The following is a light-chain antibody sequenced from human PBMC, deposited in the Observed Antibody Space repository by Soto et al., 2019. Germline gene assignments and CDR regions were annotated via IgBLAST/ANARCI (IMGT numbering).Light chain of an antibody. CDR1: SSNIGSKP. CDR2: YNN. V-gene: IGLV1-44*01. J-gene: IGLJ2*01. Sequence: QSVLTQPPSASGTPGQRVTISCSGSSSNIGSKPVNWYQRLPGTAPKLLIYYNNQRPSGVPDRFSGSKSGTSASLAIGGLQSDDEADYYCAAWDASLYGVVFGGGTQLTVL. CDR3: AAWDASLYGVV.